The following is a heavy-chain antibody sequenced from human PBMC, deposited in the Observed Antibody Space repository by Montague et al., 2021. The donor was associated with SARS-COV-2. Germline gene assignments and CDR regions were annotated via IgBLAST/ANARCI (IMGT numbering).Heavy chain of an antibody. J-gene: IGHJ5*02. V-gene: IGHV4-39*01. CDR3: ARHRDNLGSLNWFAP. CDR2: IYYSGTT. CDR1: ACAIRDTDYF. Sequence: SETLSLTCTVSACAIRDTDYFWGWIRQPPGKGLEWIGSIYYSGTTYHNPSLKSRVTISVDTSKNQFSLKLSSVTAADTAVYFCARHRDNLGSLNWFAPWGQGTLVTVSS. D-gene: IGHD3-16*01.